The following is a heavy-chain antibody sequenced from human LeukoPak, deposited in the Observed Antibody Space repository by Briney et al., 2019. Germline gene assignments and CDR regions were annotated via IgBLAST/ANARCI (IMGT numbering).Heavy chain of an antibody. CDR2: ISSSGSTI. V-gene: IGHV3-48*03. CDR3: ARGGVYSTSAVDY. Sequence: GGSLRLSCAASGFTFSSYEMNWVRQAPGKGLEWVSYISSSGSTIYYADSVKGRFTISRDNAKNSLYLQMNSLRAEDTAVYYCARGGVYSTSAVDYWGQGTLVTVSS. J-gene: IGHJ4*02. D-gene: IGHD6-6*01. CDR1: GFTFSSYE.